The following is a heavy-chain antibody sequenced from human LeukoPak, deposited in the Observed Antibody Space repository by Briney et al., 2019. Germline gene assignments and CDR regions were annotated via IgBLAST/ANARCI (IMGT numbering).Heavy chain of an antibody. J-gene: IGHJ6*02. Sequence: PSETLSLTCTVSGGSISSYYWNWIRQPPGKGLEWIGYIYYSGSTNYNPSLKSRVTISVDTSKNQFSLKLSSVTAADTAVYYCARDSPYGDYTYYYYGMDVWGQGTTVTVSS. CDR3: ARDSPYGDYTYYYYGMDV. CDR2: IYYSGST. CDR1: GGSISSYY. D-gene: IGHD4-17*01. V-gene: IGHV4-59*01.